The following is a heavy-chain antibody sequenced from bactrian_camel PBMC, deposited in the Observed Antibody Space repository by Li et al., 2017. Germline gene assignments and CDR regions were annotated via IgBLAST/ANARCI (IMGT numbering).Heavy chain of an antibody. D-gene: IGHD6*01. CDR2: IDSDGRT. V-gene: IGHV3S53*01. J-gene: IGHJ4*01. CDR3: AVRAYGPVPCVAAKIPQYNF. Sequence: HVQLVESGGGSVQAGGSLRLSCVASGYTLSNKCMGWFRQVGGKEREGVAVIDSDGRTSYADSVKGRFTTNKDNTKNTLYLEMNSLKPEDTAMYYCAVRAYGPVPCVAAKIPQYNFWGQGTQVTVS. CDR1: GYTLSNKC.